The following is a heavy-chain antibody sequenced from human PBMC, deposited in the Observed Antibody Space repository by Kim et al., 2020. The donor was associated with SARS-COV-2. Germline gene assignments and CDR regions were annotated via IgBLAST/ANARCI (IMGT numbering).Heavy chain of an antibody. V-gene: IGHV3-21*01. CDR2: ISSSSSYI. D-gene: IGHD6-19*01. CDR3: ARDKGVSSGWYNYFDY. Sequence: GGSLRLSCAASGFTFSSYSMNWVRQAPGKGLEWVSSISSSSSYIYYADSVKRRFTISRDNAKNSLYLQMNSLRAEDTAVYYCARDKGVSSGWYNYFDYWGQGTLVTVSS. CDR1: GFTFSSYS. J-gene: IGHJ4*02.